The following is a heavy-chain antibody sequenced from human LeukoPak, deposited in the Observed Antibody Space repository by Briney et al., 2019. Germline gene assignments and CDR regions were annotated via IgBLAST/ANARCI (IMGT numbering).Heavy chain of an antibody. Sequence: PGRSLRLSCAASGFTFSSYGMHWVRQAPGKGLEWVLGISGSGVNTYYADSVKGRFTISRDNSKNTLYLQLNSLRGEDTAIYYCARDTSYNYGAHAMDVWGQGTTVTVSS. D-gene: IGHD4/OR15-4a*01. V-gene: IGHV3-23*01. CDR2: ISGSGVNT. CDR3: ARDTSYNYGAHAMDV. J-gene: IGHJ6*02. CDR1: GFTFSSYG.